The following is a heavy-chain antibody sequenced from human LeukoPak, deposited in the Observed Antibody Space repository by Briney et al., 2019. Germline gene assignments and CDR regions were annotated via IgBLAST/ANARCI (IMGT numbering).Heavy chain of an antibody. CDR3: AREGYYGSGSPPSLYFDY. J-gene: IGHJ4*02. D-gene: IGHD3-10*01. Sequence: GGSLRLSCAASGFTFRNYVIHWVRQAPGKGLEWVAVTSSDLNVKLYADSVKGRFTISRDNSRSTLYLQTNSLRPEDTAIYYCAREGYYGSGSPPSLYFDYWGQGTLVTVSS. CDR2: TSSDLNVK. CDR1: GFTFRNYV. V-gene: IGHV3-30-3*01.